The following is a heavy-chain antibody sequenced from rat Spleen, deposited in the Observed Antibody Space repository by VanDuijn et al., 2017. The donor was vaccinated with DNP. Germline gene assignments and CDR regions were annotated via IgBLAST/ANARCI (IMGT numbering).Heavy chain of an antibody. CDR2: VNSAGST. Sequence: EVQLQESGPGLVKPSQSLSLTCSVTGYSITSSYRWNWIRKFPGNKLEWMGSVNSAGSTNYNPSLKSRISITRDTSKNQFFLHLSSVTTEDTATYFCARGNDGYYPNWYFDFWGPGTMVTVSS. J-gene: IGHJ1*01. CDR3: ARGNDGYYPNWYFDF. D-gene: IGHD1-12*03. CDR1: GYSITSSYR. V-gene: IGHV3-3*01.